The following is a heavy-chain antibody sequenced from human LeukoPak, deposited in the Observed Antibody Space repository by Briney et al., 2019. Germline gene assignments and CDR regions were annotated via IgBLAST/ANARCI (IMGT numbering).Heavy chain of an antibody. CDR3: ARAIPAAIAFDI. D-gene: IGHD2-2*01. CDR1: GGSISSGGYS. Sequence: SETLSLTCAVSGGSISSGGYSWSWIRQPPGKGLEWIGYIYYSGSTYYNPSLKSRITISVDTSKNQFSLKLSSVTAADTAVYYCARAIPAAIAFDIWGQGTMVTVSS. CDR2: IYYSGST. V-gene: IGHV4-30-2*05. J-gene: IGHJ3*02.